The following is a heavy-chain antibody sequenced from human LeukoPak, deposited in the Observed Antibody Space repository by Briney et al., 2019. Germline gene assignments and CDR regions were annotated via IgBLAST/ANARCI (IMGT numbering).Heavy chain of an antibody. D-gene: IGHD3-22*01. V-gene: IGHV3-23*01. CDR1: XVTFXXXA. J-gene: IGHJ4*02. CDR2: ISGSGGSA. Sequence: XRLSXXXXXVTFXXXAMSWVRQXPGKGLEWVSVISGSGGSAYYADSVKGRFTISRDKSKSTLYLQMNTLRAEDTAVYYCARNWGFYYDAPNYWGQGTLVTVSS. CDR3: ARNWGFYYDAPNY.